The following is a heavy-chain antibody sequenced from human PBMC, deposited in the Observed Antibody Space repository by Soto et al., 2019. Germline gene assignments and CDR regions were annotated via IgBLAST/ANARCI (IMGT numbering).Heavy chain of an antibody. CDR3: ARSPGDYHSFFDY. CDR1: GGTFSSYA. D-gene: IGHD4-17*01. Sequence: GASVKVSCKASGGTFSSYAISWVRQAPGQGLEWMGGIIPIFGTANYAQKFQGRVTITADESTSTAYMELSSLRSEDTAVFYCARSPGDYHSFFDYWGQETRVTVSS. V-gene: IGHV1-69*13. CDR2: IIPIFGTA. J-gene: IGHJ4*02.